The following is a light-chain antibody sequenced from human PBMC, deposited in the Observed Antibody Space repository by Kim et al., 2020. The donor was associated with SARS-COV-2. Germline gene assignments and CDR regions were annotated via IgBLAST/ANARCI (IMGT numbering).Light chain of an antibody. CDR2: GAS. Sequence: VSPGESAPLSCRASQSLSRNLAWYQQKPGQAPRLLIYGASTRATGIPARFSGSGSGTEFTLSISSLQSEDFAVYYFQQYNHWPRTFGQGTKVDIK. CDR1: QSLSRN. V-gene: IGKV3-15*01. CDR3: QQYNHWPRT. J-gene: IGKJ1*01.